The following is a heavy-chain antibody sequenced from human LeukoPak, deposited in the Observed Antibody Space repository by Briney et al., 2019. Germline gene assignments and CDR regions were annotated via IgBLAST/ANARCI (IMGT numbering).Heavy chain of an antibody. CDR2: IYNSGST. D-gene: IGHD6-25*01. CDR3: ARSAIDAFDI. V-gene: IGHV4-59*08. J-gene: IGHJ3*02. Sequence: NSSETLSLTCTVSGGSISSYYWSWIRQPPGKGLECIGYIYNSGSTNYNPSLKSRVSISVDTSKNQFSLKLSSVTAADTAVYYCARSAIDAFDIWGQGTMVTVSS. CDR1: GGSISSYY.